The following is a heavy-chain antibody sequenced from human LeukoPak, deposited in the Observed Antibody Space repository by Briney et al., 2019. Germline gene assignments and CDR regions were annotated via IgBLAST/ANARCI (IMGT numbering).Heavy chain of an antibody. J-gene: IGHJ6*02. Sequence: GESLKISCKGSGYSFTSYWIGWVRQMPGKGLEWMGIIYPGDSDTTYSPSFQGQVTISADKSISTAYLQWNSLKASDTAMYYCARLEAGTTGGGYYYYIMDVWGQGTTVTVS. CDR2: IYPGDSDT. CDR1: GYSFTSYW. V-gene: IGHV5-51*01. D-gene: IGHD1-7*01. CDR3: ARLEAGTTGGGYYYYIMDV.